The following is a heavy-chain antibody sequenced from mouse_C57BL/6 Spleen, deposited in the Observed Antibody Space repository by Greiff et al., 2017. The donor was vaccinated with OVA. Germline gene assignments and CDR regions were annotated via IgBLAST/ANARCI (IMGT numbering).Heavy chain of an antibody. CDR1: GYSITSGYY. Sequence: EVQLQQSGPGLVKPSQSLSLTCSVTGYSITSGYYWNWIRQFPGNKLEWMGYISYDGSNNYNPSLKNRISITRDTSKNQFFLKLNSVTTEDTATYYCARRTVEGFAYWGQGTLVTVSA. J-gene: IGHJ3*01. CDR3: ARRTVEGFAY. CDR2: ISYDGSN. D-gene: IGHD1-1*01. V-gene: IGHV3-6*01.